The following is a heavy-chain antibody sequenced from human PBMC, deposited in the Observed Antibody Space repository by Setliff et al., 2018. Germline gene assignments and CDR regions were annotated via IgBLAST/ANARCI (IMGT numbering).Heavy chain of an antibody. CDR2: INPHGSEK. Sequence: GGSLRLSCAASGFTFSSFWMSWVRQSPGGGLEWVANINPHGSEKYYADSVKGRFTISRDNAKNSLSLQMNNLRTEDTAVYYCFGAGTCSYWGQGTLVTVSS. CDR1: GFTFSSFW. D-gene: IGHD3-10*01. V-gene: IGHV3-7*01. J-gene: IGHJ4*02. CDR3: FGAGTCSY.